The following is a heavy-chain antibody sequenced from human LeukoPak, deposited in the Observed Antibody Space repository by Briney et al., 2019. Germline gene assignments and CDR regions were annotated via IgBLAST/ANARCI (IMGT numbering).Heavy chain of an antibody. Sequence: GGSLRLSCAASGFTFSSYAMSWVRQAPGKGLEWVSAISGSGVSTYYVDSVKGRFTISRDNSKSTLYLQMNSLRAEDTAIYYCAKDGGGNYYYYYMDVWGKGTTVTVSS. CDR3: AKDGGGNYYYYYMDV. V-gene: IGHV3-23*01. CDR2: ISGSGVST. J-gene: IGHJ6*03. CDR1: GFTFSSYA. D-gene: IGHD1-26*01.